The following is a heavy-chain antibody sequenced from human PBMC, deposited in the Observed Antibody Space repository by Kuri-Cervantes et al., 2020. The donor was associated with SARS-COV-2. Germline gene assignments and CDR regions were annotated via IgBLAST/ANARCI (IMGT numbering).Heavy chain of an antibody. CDR1: GYTFTSYA. Sequence: SVKVSCKAPGYTFTSYAMHWVRQAPGQRLEWMGRIIPIFGIANYAQKFQGRVTITADKSTSTAYMELSSQRSEDTAVYYCARRVVVTAILDDAFDIWGQGTMVTVSS. D-gene: IGHD2-21*02. CDR3: ARRVVVTAILDDAFDI. CDR2: IIPIFGIA. J-gene: IGHJ3*02. V-gene: IGHV1-69*04.